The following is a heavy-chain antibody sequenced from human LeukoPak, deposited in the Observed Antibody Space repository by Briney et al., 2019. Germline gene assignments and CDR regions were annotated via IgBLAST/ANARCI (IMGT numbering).Heavy chain of an antibody. Sequence: SGTLSLTCTVSGYSISNGYYWGWIRQPPGKGLEWVGSISHRGSTNYNPSLKSRVTISVDTSKNQFSLKLSSLTAADTAVYYCARLRRSRLAEFDYWGQGTLVTVSS. D-gene: IGHD3-3*02. CDR3: ARLRRSRLAEFDY. CDR1: GYSISNGYY. V-gene: IGHV4-38-2*02. CDR2: ISHRGST. J-gene: IGHJ4*02.